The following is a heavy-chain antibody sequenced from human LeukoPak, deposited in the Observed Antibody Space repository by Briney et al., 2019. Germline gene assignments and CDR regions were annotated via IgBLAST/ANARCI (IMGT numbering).Heavy chain of an antibody. D-gene: IGHD6-13*01. V-gene: IGHV3-30-3*01. Sequence: PGGSLRLSCAASGFTFSDYYMSWVRQAPSKGLEWVAVISYDGSNKYYADSVKGRFTISRDNSKNTLYLQMNSLRAEDTAVYYCARGQYSSSWAGDYWGQGTLVTVSS. CDR2: ISYDGSNK. CDR1: GFTFSDYY. CDR3: ARGQYSSSWAGDY. J-gene: IGHJ4*02.